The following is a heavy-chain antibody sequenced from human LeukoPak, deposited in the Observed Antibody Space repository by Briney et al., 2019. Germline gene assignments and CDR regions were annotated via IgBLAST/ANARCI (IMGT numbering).Heavy chain of an antibody. D-gene: IGHD6-19*01. J-gene: IGHJ4*02. V-gene: IGHV3-21*01. CDR3: ARESRQWLVLGGVDY. CDR1: GFTFSSYS. CDR2: ISSSSSYI. Sequence: GGSLRLSCAASGFTFSSYSMNWVRQAPGKGLEWVSSISSSSSYIYYADSVKGRFTIPRDNAKNSLYLQMNSLRAEDTAVYYCARESRQWLVLGGVDYWGQGTLVTVSS.